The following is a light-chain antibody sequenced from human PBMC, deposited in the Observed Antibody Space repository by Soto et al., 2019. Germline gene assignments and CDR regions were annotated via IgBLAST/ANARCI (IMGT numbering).Light chain of an antibody. Sequence: EIVMTQSPATLAVSPGEAASLXCRASQSYGNIFDWYQQRAGKAPRLLIDEASNRAPGSPPRFSGSGSGTDFTRPISNLEPEDFAVYYGQQRSDWPWTFGQGTKVDIK. V-gene: IGKV3-11*01. CDR3: QQRSDWPWT. J-gene: IGKJ1*01. CDR2: EAS. CDR1: QSYGNI.